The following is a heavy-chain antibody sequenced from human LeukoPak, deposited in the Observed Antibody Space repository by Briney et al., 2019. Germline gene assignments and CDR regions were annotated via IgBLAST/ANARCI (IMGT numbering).Heavy chain of an antibody. CDR3: ARGFFFGGSYFGY. V-gene: IGHV3-30-3*01. CDR2: ISHDGSNK. Sequence: GGSLRLSCAVSGFTFSSYAIHLVRQAPGKGLEWVAVISHDGSNKYYADSVKGRFTISRDNSKNTLYLQMNSLRAEDTAVYYCARGFFFGGSYFGYWGQGTLVTVSS. J-gene: IGHJ4*02. CDR1: GFTFSSYA. D-gene: IGHD1-26*01.